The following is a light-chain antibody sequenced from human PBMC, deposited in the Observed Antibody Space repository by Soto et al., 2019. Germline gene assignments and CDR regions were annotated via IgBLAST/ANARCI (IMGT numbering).Light chain of an antibody. CDR2: AAS. V-gene: IGKV1-39*01. J-gene: IGKJ3*01. CDR3: QPSHNTPFT. Sequence: DIQMTQSPSSLSASVGDRVTITCRASQSISNSLNWYQHKPGKAPKLLIYAASTLQSGVPSRFSCSGSGTDFTLTISSLHPEDFATYFCQPSHNTPFTFGPGTNVDIE. CDR1: QSISNS.